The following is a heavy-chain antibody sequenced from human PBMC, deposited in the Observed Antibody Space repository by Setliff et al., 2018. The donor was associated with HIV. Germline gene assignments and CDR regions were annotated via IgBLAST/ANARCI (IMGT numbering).Heavy chain of an antibody. CDR3: ARQMTIPGVAVTPVDY. CDR2: IHTTGSI. CDR1: GGSIRTGNYY. D-gene: IGHD3-3*01. J-gene: IGHJ4*02. Sequence: SETLSLTCTVSGGSIRTGNYYWNWIRQPAGKGLEWIGHIHTTGSITYNPSLRSRVTISLDTSKNQVSLSLAAVTAGDTAVYYCARQMTIPGVAVTPVDYWGQVALVTVSS. V-gene: IGHV4-61*09.